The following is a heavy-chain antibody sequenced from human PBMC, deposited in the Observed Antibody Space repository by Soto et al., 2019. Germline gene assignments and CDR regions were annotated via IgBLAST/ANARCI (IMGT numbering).Heavy chain of an antibody. J-gene: IGHJ6*02. CDR1: GGTFSNYA. D-gene: IGHD3-16*01. Sequence: QVQLVQSGAEVKRPGSSVKVSCKAPGGTFSNYAISWVRQAPGRGLEWMGGIIPSLGTANYAQKFQGRVTVTADESTRTVYMELSSVRSDDTAVYYCARVEAGAYFQVYYGMDVWGQGTTVTFSS. CDR3: ARVEAGAYFQVYYGMDV. CDR2: IIPSLGTA. V-gene: IGHV1-69*11.